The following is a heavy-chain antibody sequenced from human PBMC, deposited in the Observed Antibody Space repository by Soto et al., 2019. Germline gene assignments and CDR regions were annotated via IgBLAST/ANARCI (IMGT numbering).Heavy chain of an antibody. J-gene: IGHJ4*02. CDR3: ARKENYGDYVDY. V-gene: IGHV1-18*04. Sequence: QVQLVQSGAEVKKPGASVKVSCKASGYTFSNYGISWVRQDPGKGLEWMGWIRVYNGNTKLAQKVQSRVTLTTDTSTSTAFLELRSLRSDDTAVYYCARKENYGDYVDYWGQGALVTVSS. CDR1: GYTFSNYG. CDR2: IRVYNGNT. D-gene: IGHD4-17*01.